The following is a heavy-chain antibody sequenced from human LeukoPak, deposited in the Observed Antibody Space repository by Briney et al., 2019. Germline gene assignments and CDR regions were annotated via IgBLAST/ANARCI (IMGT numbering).Heavy chain of an antibody. Sequence: GGSLRLSCAASGFTFSSYGMHWVRQAPGKGLEWVAVIWYDGSNKYYADSVKGRFTISRDNSKNTLYLQMNSLRAEDTAVYYCAKDAGRSGEELFDYWGQGTLVTVSS. CDR2: IWYDGSNK. CDR1: GFTFSSYG. V-gene: IGHV3-33*06. D-gene: IGHD6-19*01. CDR3: AKDAGRSGEELFDY. J-gene: IGHJ4*02.